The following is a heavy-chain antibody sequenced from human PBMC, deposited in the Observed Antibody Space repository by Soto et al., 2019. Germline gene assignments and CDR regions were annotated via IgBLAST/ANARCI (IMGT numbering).Heavy chain of an antibody. CDR2: IYYSGYT. D-gene: IGHD3-9*01. CDR1: GDSISSNSYY. CDR3: ASGISYYDILTGYYVDRWFDP. Sequence: SETLSLTCTVSGDSISSNSYYWGWIRQPPGKGLEWIGSIYYSGYTYYNPSLKSRVTISVDTSKNQFSLNLRSVTAADTAVFYCASGISYYDILTGYYVDRWFDPWGQGTLVTVSS. V-gene: IGHV4-39*01. J-gene: IGHJ5*02.